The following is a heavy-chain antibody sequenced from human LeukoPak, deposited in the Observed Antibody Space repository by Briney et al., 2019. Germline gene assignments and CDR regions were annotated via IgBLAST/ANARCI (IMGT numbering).Heavy chain of an antibody. D-gene: IGHD5-18*01. CDR3: ARDGRGYSYGSFDY. V-gene: IGHV3-7*01. Sequence: GSLRLSCAASGFTFSSYWMSWVRQAPGKGLEWVANIKQDGSEKYYVDSVKGRFTISRDNAKNSLYLQMNSLRAEDTAVYYCARDGRGYSYGSFDYWGQGTLVTVSS. CDR1: GFTFSSYW. J-gene: IGHJ4*02. CDR2: IKQDGSEK.